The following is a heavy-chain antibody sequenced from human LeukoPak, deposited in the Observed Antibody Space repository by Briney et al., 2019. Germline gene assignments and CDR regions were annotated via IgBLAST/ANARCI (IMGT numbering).Heavy chain of an antibody. CDR3: ARVWTATTPEY. CDR2: ISHSGGNT. Sequence: GGSLRLSCAASGLTFGNYALSWVRQAPGKGLEWVSGISHSGGNTYYSDSVKGRFTISRDNSKNTLYLQMNSLRAEDTAVYYCARVWTATTPEYWGRGTLVTVSS. D-gene: IGHD4-17*01. CDR1: GLTFGNYA. V-gene: IGHV3-23*01. J-gene: IGHJ4*02.